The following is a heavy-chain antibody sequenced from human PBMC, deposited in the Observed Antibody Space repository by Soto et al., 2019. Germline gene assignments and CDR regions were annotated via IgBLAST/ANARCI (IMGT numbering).Heavy chain of an antibody. CDR3: ARVMVRGVGTYNWFDP. V-gene: IGHV4-39*01. J-gene: IGHJ5*02. D-gene: IGHD3-10*01. CDR2: IYYSGST. Sequence: SETLSLTCTVSGGSVSSGSYYWGWIRQPPGKGLEWIGSIYYSGSTYYNPSLKSRVTISVDTSKNQSSLKLSSVTAADTAIYYCARVMVRGVGTYNWFDPWGQGTLVTVSS. CDR1: GGSVSSGSYY.